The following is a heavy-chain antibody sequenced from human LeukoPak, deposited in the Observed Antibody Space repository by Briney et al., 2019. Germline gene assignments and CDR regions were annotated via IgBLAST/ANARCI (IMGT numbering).Heavy chain of an antibody. CDR1: GGSISSNSYY. CDR2: IYYSGST. CDR3: ARRRVWGSFLDAFDI. D-gene: IGHD3-16*01. J-gene: IGHJ3*02. Sequence: PSETLSLTCTVSGGSISSNSYYWGWIRQPPGKGLKWIGSIYYSGSTYYNPSLKSRVTISVDTSKNQFSLKLSSVTAADTAVYYCARRRVWGSFLDAFDIWGQGTMVTVSS. V-gene: IGHV4-39*07.